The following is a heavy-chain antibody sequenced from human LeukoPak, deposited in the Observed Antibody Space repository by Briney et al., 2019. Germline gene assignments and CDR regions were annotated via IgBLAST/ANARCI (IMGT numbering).Heavy chain of an antibody. V-gene: IGHV3-23*01. D-gene: IGHD3-10*01. J-gene: IGHJ4*02. Sequence: GGSLRLSCAASGFSFSTSAMSWVRHAPGKGLGWVSTISGSAATTYYADSVKGRFTISRDNSKNTLYLQMNSLRAEDTAVYYCAKHGFGVFEGYWGQGTLVTVSS. CDR1: GFSFSTSA. CDR3: AKHGFGVFEGY. CDR2: ISGSAATT.